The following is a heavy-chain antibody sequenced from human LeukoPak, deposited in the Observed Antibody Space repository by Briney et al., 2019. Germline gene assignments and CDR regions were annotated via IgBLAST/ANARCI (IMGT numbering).Heavy chain of an antibody. Sequence: PGGSLRLSCAASGFTYSNYWMQWVRQAPGKGLVWVSRIISDGSATNYADSVKGRFTISGDNAKNTLYLQMNSLRVEDTAVYYCARDRVPYCSGVSCSVDVWGQGTTVTVAS. D-gene: IGHD2-15*01. CDR2: IISDGSAT. CDR3: ARDRVPYCSGVSCSVDV. CDR1: GFTYSNYW. V-gene: IGHV3-74*01. J-gene: IGHJ6*02.